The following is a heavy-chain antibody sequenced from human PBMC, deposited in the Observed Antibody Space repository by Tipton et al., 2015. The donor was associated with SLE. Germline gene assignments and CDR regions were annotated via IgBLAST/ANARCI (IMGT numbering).Heavy chain of an antibody. CDR3: ARVPYCSGGSCHPTDDY. V-gene: IGHV1-8*01. CDR2: MNPNSGNT. J-gene: IGHJ4*02. D-gene: IGHD2-15*01. Sequence: QLVQSGPEVKKPGASVKVSCKASGYTFTSYDINWVRQATGQGLEWMGWMNPNSGNTGYAQKFQGRVTMTRNTSISTAYMELSSLRSEDTAVYYCARVPYCSGGSCHPTDDYWGQGTLVTVSS. CDR1: GYTFTSYD.